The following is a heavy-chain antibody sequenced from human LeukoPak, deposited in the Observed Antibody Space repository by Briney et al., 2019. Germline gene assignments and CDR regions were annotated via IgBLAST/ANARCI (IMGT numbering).Heavy chain of an antibody. CDR3: ARDRVTMVRGVVGVWFDP. D-gene: IGHD3-10*01. V-gene: IGHV3-33*01. CDR1: GLTFSSYG. J-gene: IGHJ5*02. CDR2: IWYDGSNK. Sequence: GGSLRLSCAASGLTFSSYGMHWVRQAPGKGLEWAAVIWYDGSNKYYADSVKGRFTISRDNSKNTLYLQMNSLRAEDTAVYYCARDRVTMVRGVVGVWFDPWGQGTLVTVSS.